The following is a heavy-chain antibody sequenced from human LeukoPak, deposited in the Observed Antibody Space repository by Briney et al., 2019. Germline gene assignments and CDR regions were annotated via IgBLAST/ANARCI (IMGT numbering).Heavy chain of an antibody. Sequence: SQTLSLTCVISGDSVSSNSASWNWIRQSPSRGLEWLGRTYYKSKWYNDYAVSVKSRITITPDTSKKQFSLQLNSVTPEDTAVHYCARGMRAHSNFPYFDYWGQGSRVTVSS. V-gene: IGHV6-1*01. CDR2: TYYKSKWYN. CDR3: ARGMRAHSNFPYFDY. J-gene: IGHJ4*02. CDR1: GDSVSSNSAS. D-gene: IGHD4-11*01.